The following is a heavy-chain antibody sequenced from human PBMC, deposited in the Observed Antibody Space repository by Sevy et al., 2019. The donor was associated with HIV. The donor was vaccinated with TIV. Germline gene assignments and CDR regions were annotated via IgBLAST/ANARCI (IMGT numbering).Heavy chain of an antibody. J-gene: IGHJ4*02. V-gene: IGHV4-4*07. CDR1: GGSISSYY. Sequence: SETLSLTCTVSGGSISSYYWSWIRQPAGKGLEWIGRIYTSGSTNYNPSLKSRVTMSVDTSKNQFSLKLSSVTAADTAVYYCARDIPASYYYGSSGYYGVFDYWGQGTLVTVSS. CDR2: IYTSGST. CDR3: ARDIPASYYYGSSGYYGVFDY. D-gene: IGHD3-22*01.